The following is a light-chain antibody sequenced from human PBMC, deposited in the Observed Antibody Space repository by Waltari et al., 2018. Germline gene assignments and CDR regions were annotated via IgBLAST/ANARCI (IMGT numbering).Light chain of an antibody. CDR2: GIS. Sequence: ETVLTQSPATLSVSPGERATLSFRARQSISSSYFPWYQQKPGQAPGLLLSGISTRATGIPARFSGSGSGTEFTLTISSLQSEDFAVYYCQQYDNWPLTFGGGTKVEIK. J-gene: IGKJ4*01. V-gene: IGKV3-15*01. CDR1: QSISSSY. CDR3: QQYDNWPLT.